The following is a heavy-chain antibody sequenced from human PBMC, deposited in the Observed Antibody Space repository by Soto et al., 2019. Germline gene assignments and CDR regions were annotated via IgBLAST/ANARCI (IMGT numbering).Heavy chain of an antibody. Sequence: LRLSCAASGFTFSSYWMSWVRQAPGKGLEWVANIKQDGSEKYYVDSVKGRFTISRDNAKNSLYLQMNSLRAEDTAVYYCAREDYRFYYYYYGMDVWGQGTTVTVSS. V-gene: IGHV3-7*03. J-gene: IGHJ6*02. CDR2: IKQDGSEK. CDR3: AREDYRFYYYYYGMDV. D-gene: IGHD4-17*01. CDR1: GFTFSSYW.